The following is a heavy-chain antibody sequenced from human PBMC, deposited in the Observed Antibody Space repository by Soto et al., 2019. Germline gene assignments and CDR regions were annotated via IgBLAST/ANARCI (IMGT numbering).Heavy chain of an antibody. Sequence: ASVKVSCKASGYTFTSYAMHWVRQAPGQRLERMGWINPNSGNTGYAQKFQGRVTMTRNTSISTAYMELSSLRSEDTAVYYCARTLYGDNVDYWGQGTLVTVSS. J-gene: IGHJ4*02. CDR3: ARTLYGDNVDY. CDR1: GYTFTSYA. V-gene: IGHV1-8*02. CDR2: INPNSGNT. D-gene: IGHD4-17*01.